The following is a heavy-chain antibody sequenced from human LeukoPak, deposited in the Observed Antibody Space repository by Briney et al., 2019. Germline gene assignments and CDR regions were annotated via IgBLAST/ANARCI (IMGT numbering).Heavy chain of an antibody. Sequence: GESLKISCQGSGYSFSSQWIGWVRQKPGKGLEWMGIIYPGDSDTRYSPSFQGQVTISADKSVSTAYLQWSSLKASDTAMYYCARPEYYYDSSGPLGAFDIWGQGTMVIVSS. J-gene: IGHJ3*02. V-gene: IGHV5-51*01. CDR3: ARPEYYYDSSGPLGAFDI. CDR2: IYPGDSDT. CDR1: GYSFSSQW. D-gene: IGHD3-22*01.